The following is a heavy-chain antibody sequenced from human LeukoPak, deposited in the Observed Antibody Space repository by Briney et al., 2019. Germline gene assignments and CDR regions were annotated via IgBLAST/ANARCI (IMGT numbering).Heavy chain of an antibody. V-gene: IGHV3-48*02. J-gene: IGHJ3*02. CDR3: ASPYGEQDAFDI. CDR2: ISSSSSTI. D-gene: IGHD4-17*01. Sequence: GGSLRLSCVASGFTFSSYSMNWVRQAPGKGLEWVSYISSSSSTIYYADSVKGRFTISRDNAKNSLYLQMNSMTDEDRALYYIASPYGEQDAFDIWGQGTMVTVSS. CDR1: GFTFSSYS.